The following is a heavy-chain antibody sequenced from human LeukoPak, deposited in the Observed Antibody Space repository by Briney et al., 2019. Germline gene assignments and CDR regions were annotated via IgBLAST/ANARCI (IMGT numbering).Heavy chain of an antibody. CDR2: ISYSGTT. D-gene: IGHD3-22*01. CDR1: NYYVNSGFH. CDR3: ARASRPGGDSSGYDFDY. Sequence: PSETLSLTCTVSNYYVNSGFHWGWIWQSPEKGLEWIGSISYSGTTYYSPSLKSRVTISADMSKNQFSLQLSSVTAADTAVYFCARASRPGGDSSGYDFDYWGQGTLVTVSS. V-gene: IGHV4-38-2*02. J-gene: IGHJ4*02.